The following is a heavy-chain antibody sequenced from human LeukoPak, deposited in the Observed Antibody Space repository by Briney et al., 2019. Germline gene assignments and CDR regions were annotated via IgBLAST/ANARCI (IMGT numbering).Heavy chain of an antibody. Sequence: ASVKVSCKAAGYTLTGYYMHWVRQAPGQGLEWMGWINPNSGGTSYAQKFQGRVTMTRDTSISTAYMELSRLRSDDTAAYYCARGRCSSRSCYLFDYWGQGTLVTVSS. J-gene: IGHJ4*02. V-gene: IGHV1-2*02. CDR2: INPNSGGT. CDR1: GYTLTGYY. CDR3: ARGRCSSRSCYLFDY. D-gene: IGHD2-2*01.